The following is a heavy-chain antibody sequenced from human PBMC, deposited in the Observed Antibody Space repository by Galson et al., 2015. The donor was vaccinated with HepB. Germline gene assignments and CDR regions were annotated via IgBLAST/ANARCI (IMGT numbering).Heavy chain of an antibody. D-gene: IGHD1-26*01. CDR1: GFSLSGYW. CDR3: ARDYRNKGMDV. Sequence: SLRLSCAASGFSLSGYWMTWSRQAPRKGLEWSSYISNGGGSAMYYADSVKRRFTVSRDHAKNRLYLQMSSLRAEDTAVYYGARDYRNKGMDVWGQGTTVTVSS. J-gene: IGHJ6*01. V-gene: IGHV3-11*01. CDR2: ISNGGGSAM.